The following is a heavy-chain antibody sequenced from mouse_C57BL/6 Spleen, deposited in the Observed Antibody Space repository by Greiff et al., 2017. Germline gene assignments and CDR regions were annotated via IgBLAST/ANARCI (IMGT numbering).Heavy chain of an antibody. D-gene: IGHD2-12*01. J-gene: IGHJ2*01. V-gene: IGHV10-3*01. CDR3: VRDRDSDLDY. CDR1: GFTFNTYA. Sequence: EVQLVESGGGLVQPKGSLKLSCAASGFTFNTYAMHWVRQAPGKGLEWVARIRSESSNYATYYADSVKDRFTITSDDSQSMLYLQMNNQKTEDTAMYYGVRDRDSDLDYWGQGTTLTVSS. CDR2: IRSESSNYAT.